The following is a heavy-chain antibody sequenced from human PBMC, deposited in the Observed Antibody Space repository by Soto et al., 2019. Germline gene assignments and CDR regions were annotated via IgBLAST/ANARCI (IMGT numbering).Heavy chain of an antibody. V-gene: IGHV4-34*01. D-gene: IGHD1-1*01. CDR3: ARVERGTATTVVDAFDI. CDR1: GGSVSSGRYY. Sequence: QVQLQQWGAGLLKPSETLSLTCAVYGGSVSSGRYYWSWIRQPPGMGLEWIGEMSHSGGTHFNPFLKSRVTISVDTSKNQFSLKMRSVTAADTALYYCARVERGTATTVVDAFDIWGPGTMVTVSS. CDR2: MSHSGGT. J-gene: IGHJ3*02.